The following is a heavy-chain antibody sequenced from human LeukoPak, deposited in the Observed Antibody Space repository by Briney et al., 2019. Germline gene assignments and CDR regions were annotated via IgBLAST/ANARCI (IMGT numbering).Heavy chain of an antibody. Sequence: SETLSLTCSVSGGSFDSKYWSWIRQPPGKGLEWIGYIYTGGSTNFNPSLRSRVAMSIDTSKNQFSLKVYSVTAADTAVYYCANYIRTVHYYMDVWGKGTTVIVSS. V-gene: IGHV4-4*09. D-gene: IGHD4-11*01. J-gene: IGHJ6*03. CDR1: GGSFDSKY. CDR3: ANYIRTVHYYMDV. CDR2: IYTGGST.